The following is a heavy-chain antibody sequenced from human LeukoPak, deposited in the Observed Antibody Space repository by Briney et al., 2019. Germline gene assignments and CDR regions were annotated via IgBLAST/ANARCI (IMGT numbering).Heavy chain of an antibody. CDR2: INPSGGST. V-gene: IGHV1-46*01. D-gene: IGHD4-23*01. CDR3: ARDNSVEDTAWWFDP. Sequence: GASVKVSCKASGYTFTSYYMHWVRQAPGQGLEWLGIINPSGGSTSYAQKFQGGVTMTRDMSTSKDYMELSSLRSEYTAVYYCARDNSVEDTAWWFDPWGQGTLVTVSS. CDR1: GYTFTSYY. J-gene: IGHJ5*02.